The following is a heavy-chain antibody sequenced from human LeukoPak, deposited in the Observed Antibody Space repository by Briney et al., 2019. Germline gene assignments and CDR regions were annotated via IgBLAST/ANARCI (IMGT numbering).Heavy chain of an antibody. CDR3: ARTLYYGSGSYYNQFGAFDI. V-gene: IGHV2-70*11. D-gene: IGHD3-10*01. CDR1: GFSLSTRGMC. Sequence: SGPALVKPTQTLTLTCTFSGFSLSTRGMCVSWIRQPPGKALEWLARIDWDDDKYYSTSLKTRLTISKDTSKNQVVLIMTNMDPVDTATYYCARTLYYGSGSYYNQFGAFDIWGQGTMVTVSS. J-gene: IGHJ3*02. CDR2: IDWDDDK.